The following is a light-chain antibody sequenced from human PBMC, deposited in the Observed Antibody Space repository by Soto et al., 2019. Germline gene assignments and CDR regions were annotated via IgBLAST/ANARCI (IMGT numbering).Light chain of an antibody. J-gene: IGLJ2*01. Sequence: NFMLTQPHSVSESPGKTVTISCTRSSGSIASSFVQWYQQRPGSSPTIVISQDKQRPSGVPDRFSGSNDSSSNSASLTIAGLKADDEADYYCHSYADKHHLFRGGTKLNVL. CDR1: SGSIASSF. CDR2: QDK. CDR3: HSYADKHHL. V-gene: IGLV6-57*01.